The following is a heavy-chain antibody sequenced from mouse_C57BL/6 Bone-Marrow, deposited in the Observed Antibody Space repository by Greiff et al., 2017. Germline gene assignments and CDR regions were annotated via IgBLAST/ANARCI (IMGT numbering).Heavy chain of an antibody. Sequence: EVQLVESGGGLVKPGGSLKLSCAASGFTFSSYAMSWVRQTPEKRLEWVATISDGGSYTYYPDNVKGRFTISRDNAKNNLYLQMSHLKSEATGMYYCGREGTGAMDYWGQGTSVTVSS. D-gene: IGHD4-1*01. J-gene: IGHJ4*01. V-gene: IGHV5-4*01. CDR1: GFTFSSYA. CDR2: ISDGGSYT. CDR3: GREGTGAMDY.